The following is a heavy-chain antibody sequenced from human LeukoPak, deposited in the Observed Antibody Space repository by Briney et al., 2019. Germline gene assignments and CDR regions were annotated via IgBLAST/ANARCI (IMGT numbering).Heavy chain of an antibody. Sequence: ASVKVSCKASGYTFTGYYMHWVRQAPGQGLEWMGWINPNSGGTNYAQKFQGRVTMTRDTSISTAYMELSRLRSDDTAAYYCARVGGATVPDFDYWGQGTLVTVSS. CDR2: INPNSGGT. CDR1: GYTFTGYY. CDR3: ARVGGATVPDFDY. J-gene: IGHJ4*02. D-gene: IGHD1-26*01. V-gene: IGHV1-2*02.